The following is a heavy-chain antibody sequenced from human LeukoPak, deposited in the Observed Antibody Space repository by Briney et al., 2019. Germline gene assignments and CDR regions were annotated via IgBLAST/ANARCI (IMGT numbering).Heavy chain of an antibody. V-gene: IGHV3-64*01. D-gene: IGHD2-2*01. Sequence: GGSLRLSCAASGFTFSSYAMHWVRQAPGKGLEYVSAISSNGGSTYYANSVKGRFTISRDNSKNTLYLQMNSLRAEDTAVYYCAREYCSSTSCYRGRFDPWGQGTLVTVSS. CDR2: ISSNGGST. J-gene: IGHJ5*02. CDR1: GFTFSSYA. CDR3: AREYCSSTSCYRGRFDP.